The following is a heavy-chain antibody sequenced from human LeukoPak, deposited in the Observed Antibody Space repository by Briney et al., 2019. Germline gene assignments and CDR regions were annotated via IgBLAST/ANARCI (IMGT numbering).Heavy chain of an antibody. V-gene: IGHV1-46*01. CDR3: AKSDGYSYGYSGRFDY. Sequence: ASVKVSCKASGYTFTSYYMHWVRQAPGQGLEWMGIINPSGGSTSYAQKFQGRVTMTRDTSTSTVYMELSSLRSEDTAVYYCAKSDGYSYGYSGRFDYWGQGTLVTVSS. J-gene: IGHJ4*02. D-gene: IGHD5-18*01. CDR2: INPSGGST. CDR1: GYTFTSYY.